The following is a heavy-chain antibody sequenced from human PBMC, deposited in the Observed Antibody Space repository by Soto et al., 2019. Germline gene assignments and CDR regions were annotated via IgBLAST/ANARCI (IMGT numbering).Heavy chain of an antibody. J-gene: IGHJ4*02. CDR3: AAESTSTSRTIDY. Sequence: PSETLSLTCTVSGGSISSYYWSWIRQPPGRGLEWIGYIYYSGSTDYNPSLKSRVTILVDTSKNQFSLKLSSVTAADTAVYYCAAESTSTSRTIDYWCQGTLVTVSS. CDR2: IYYSGST. V-gene: IGHV4-59*01. D-gene: IGHD2-2*01. CDR1: GGSISSYY.